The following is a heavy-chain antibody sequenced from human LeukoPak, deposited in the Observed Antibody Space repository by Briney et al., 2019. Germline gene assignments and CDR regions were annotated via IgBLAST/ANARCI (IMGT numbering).Heavy chain of an antibody. CDR2: IWYSGDT. D-gene: IGHD4-11*01. CDR1: GGSISSSF. V-gene: IGHV4-59*01. J-gene: IGHJ6*02. Sequence: SETLSLTCTVSGGSISSSFWSWVRQDPGKRLEWIGFIWYSGDTDYNPSLRSRVTISVDTSKNQFSLKLNSVTAADTAVYYCARDDHSPHYHYAMGVWGQGITVTVSS. CDR3: ARDDHSPHYHYAMGV.